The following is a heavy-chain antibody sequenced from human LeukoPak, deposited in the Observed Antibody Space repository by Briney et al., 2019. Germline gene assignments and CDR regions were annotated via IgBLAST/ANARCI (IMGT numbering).Heavy chain of an antibody. J-gene: IGHJ4*02. D-gene: IGHD4-17*01. CDR2: ISIAGDDT. Sequence: GGSLRLSCAASGFTFSSYVMSWVRQAPGKGLEWVSAISIAGDDTFYADLVKGRFTVSRDNPKNALYLQMSSLRVEDTAVYYCVKSSYGDYPDHWGQGTLVTVSS. CDR3: VKSSYGDYPDH. CDR1: GFTFSSYV. V-gene: IGHV3-23*01.